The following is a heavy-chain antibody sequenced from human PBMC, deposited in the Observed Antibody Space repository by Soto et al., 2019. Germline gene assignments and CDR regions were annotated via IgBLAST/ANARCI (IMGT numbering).Heavy chain of an antibody. Sequence: SETLSLTCAVYGGSFSGYYWSWIRQPPGKGLEWIGEINHSGSTNYNPSLKSRVTISVDTSKNQFSLKLSSVTAADTAVYYCARAPNSSGWYNWFDPWGQGTLVTVSS. J-gene: IGHJ5*02. CDR1: GGSFSGYY. CDR3: ARAPNSSGWYNWFDP. CDR2: INHSGST. V-gene: IGHV4-34*01. D-gene: IGHD6-19*01.